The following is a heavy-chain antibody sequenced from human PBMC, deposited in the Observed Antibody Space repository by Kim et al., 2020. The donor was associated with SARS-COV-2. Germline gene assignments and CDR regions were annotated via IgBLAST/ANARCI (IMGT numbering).Heavy chain of an antibody. J-gene: IGHJ4*02. V-gene: IGHV3-74*01. CDR1: GFTFDNYW. Sequence: GGSLRLSCEASGFTFDNYWMNWVHQVPGKGLAWVSRVIGDGSRVTYADSVKGRFTISRDNVKNTLSLQMNSVRVEDTAIYFCVREDVVMGHYFDYWGQGTLVTVSS. CDR3: VREDVVMGHYFDY. D-gene: IGHD6-6*01. CDR2: VIGDGSRV.